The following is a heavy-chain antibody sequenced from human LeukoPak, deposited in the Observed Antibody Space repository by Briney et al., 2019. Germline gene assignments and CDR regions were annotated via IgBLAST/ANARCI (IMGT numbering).Heavy chain of an antibody. V-gene: IGHV4-39*07. CDR3: ARETSQKGAHYMDI. CDR1: GGSISRSNYY. J-gene: IGHJ6*03. CDR2: IFYYGKR. D-gene: IGHD3-16*01. Sequence: SETQSLTCTVSGGSISRSNYYWGWIRQPPGKGLEWIATIFYYGKRYYNPSLQSRVTISLDTSKNQFSLKLSSVTAADTAVYYCARETSQKGAHYMDIWGKGTTVTISS.